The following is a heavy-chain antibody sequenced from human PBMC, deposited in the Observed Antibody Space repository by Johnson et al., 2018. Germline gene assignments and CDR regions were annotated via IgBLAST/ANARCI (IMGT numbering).Heavy chain of an antibody. V-gene: IGHV4-59*01. Sequence: QVQLQESGPGLVKPSETLSLTCTVSGGSISSYYWSWIRQPPGKGLEWIGYIYYSGSTNYNPSLKSRVTISVDTSKNQFSLKLSSVTAADTAVYYCARDKIPGTVPHGSWGQGTMGTVSS. CDR3: ARDKIPGTVPHGS. D-gene: IGHD4-17*01. CDR2: IYYSGST. CDR1: GGSISSYY. J-gene: IGHJ3*01.